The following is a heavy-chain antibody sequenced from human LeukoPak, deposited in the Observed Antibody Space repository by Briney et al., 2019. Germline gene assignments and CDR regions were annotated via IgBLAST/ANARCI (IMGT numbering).Heavy chain of an antibody. CDR3: ARHSFGVGYNNFDY. Sequence: SETLSLTCAVYGGSFSDHYWSWIRQPPGKGLEWIGEINHSGSTNYNPSLKSRVTLSVDTSKNHISLKVSSVTAADTAVCYCARHSFGVGYNNFDYWGQGTLVTVSS. CDR1: GGSFSDHY. D-gene: IGHD5-24*01. CDR2: INHSGST. J-gene: IGHJ4*02. V-gene: IGHV4-34*01.